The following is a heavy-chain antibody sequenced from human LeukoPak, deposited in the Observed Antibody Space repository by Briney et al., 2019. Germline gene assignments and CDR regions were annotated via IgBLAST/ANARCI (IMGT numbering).Heavy chain of an antibody. CDR2: IYHSGST. D-gene: IGHD4-17*01. Sequence: SQTLSLTCAVSGGSLSSGGYSWSWIRQPPGKGLEWIGYIYHSGSTYYNPSLKSRVTISVDRSKNQFSLKLSSVTVADTAVYYCASTTVTTGQANWGQGTLVTVSS. V-gene: IGHV4-30-2*01. CDR1: GGSLSSGGYS. J-gene: IGHJ4*02. CDR3: ASTTVTTGQAN.